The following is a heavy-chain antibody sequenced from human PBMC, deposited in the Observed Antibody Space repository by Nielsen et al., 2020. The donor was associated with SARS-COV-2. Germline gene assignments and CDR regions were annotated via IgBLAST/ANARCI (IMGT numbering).Heavy chain of an antibody. CDR2: IWYDGSNK. CDR3: ARSAVAGTGYYYGMDV. J-gene: IGHJ6*02. V-gene: IGHV3-33*01. Sequence: GESLKISCAASGFTFSSYGMHWVRQAPGKGLEWMAVIWYDGSNKYYADSVKGRFTISRDNSKNTLYLQMNSLRAEDTAVYYCARSAVAGTGYYYGMDVWGQGNPGHRLL. CDR1: GFTFSSYG. D-gene: IGHD6-19*01.